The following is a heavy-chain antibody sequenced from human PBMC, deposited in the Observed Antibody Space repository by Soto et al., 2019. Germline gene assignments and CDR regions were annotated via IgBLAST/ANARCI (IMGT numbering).Heavy chain of an antibody. CDR1: GFTFSSYS. CDR2: ISSSSSYI. J-gene: IGHJ6*02. D-gene: IGHD3-10*01. Sequence: GGSLRLSCAASGFTFSSYSMNWVSQAPGKGLEWVSSISSSSSYIYYADSVKGRFTISRDNAKNSLYLQMNSLRAEDTAVYYCARDRVEDYYGSGSYPHGMDVWGQGTTVTVSS. V-gene: IGHV3-21*01. CDR3: ARDRVEDYYGSGSYPHGMDV.